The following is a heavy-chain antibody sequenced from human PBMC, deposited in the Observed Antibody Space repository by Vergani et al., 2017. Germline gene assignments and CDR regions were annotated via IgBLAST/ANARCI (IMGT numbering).Heavy chain of an antibody. CDR1: GYTFTGYY. D-gene: IGHD3-9*01. CDR3: ARDFHGRGDIFTGYYGTAGYYYGMDV. CDR2: INPNSGGT. V-gene: IGHV1-2*04. Sequence: QVQLVQSGAEVKKPGASVKVSCKASGYTFTGYYMHWVRQAPGQGLEWMGWINPNSGGTNYAQKFQGWVTMTRDTSISTAYMELSRLISDDTAVYYCARDFHGRGDIFTGYYGTAGYYYGMDVWGQGTTVTVSS. J-gene: IGHJ6*02.